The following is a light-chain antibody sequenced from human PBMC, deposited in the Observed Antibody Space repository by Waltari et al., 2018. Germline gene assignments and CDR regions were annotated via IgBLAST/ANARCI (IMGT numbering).Light chain of an antibody. V-gene: IGKV3-11*01. CDR3: QQRSNWPLT. Sequence: EIVLTQSPATLSLSPGDRATLSCRASQGVSRSLAWYQQKPGKAPKVLIYVAANRATGIPARFSGGGSGTDFTLTISSLEPEDFAVYYCQQRSNWPLTFGGGTKVEIK. J-gene: IGKJ4*01. CDR2: VAA. CDR1: QGVSRS.